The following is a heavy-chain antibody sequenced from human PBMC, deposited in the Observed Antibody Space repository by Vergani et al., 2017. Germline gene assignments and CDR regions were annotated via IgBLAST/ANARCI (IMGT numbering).Heavy chain of an antibody. CDR1: GFTFSNFG. D-gene: IGHD2-21*02. Sequence: QVQLVESAGGVVQPGGSLRLSCAASGFTFSNFGMHWIRQAPGKGLEWLAYIGKDGINTRYRDAVKGRFTVTRDNSKDILYLQIDSLRSEDTSLYFCAKYLRDSTDGLPDSWGPGTLVIVSS. CDR3: AKYLRDSTDGLPDS. J-gene: IGHJ4*02. V-gene: IGHV3-30*02. CDR2: IGKDGINT.